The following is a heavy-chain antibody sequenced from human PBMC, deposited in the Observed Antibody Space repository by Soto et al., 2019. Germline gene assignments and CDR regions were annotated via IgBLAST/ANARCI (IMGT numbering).Heavy chain of an antibody. CDR3: AKRYYDFWSGLPYGTDV. CDR2: ISGSGGST. Sequence: VGSLRLSCAASGFTFSSYAMSWVRQAPGKGLEWVSAISGSGGSTYYADSVKGRFTISRDNSKNTLYLQMNSLRAEDTAVYYCAKRYYDFWSGLPYGTDVWGQGTTVTVSS. CDR1: GFTFSSYA. D-gene: IGHD3-3*01. J-gene: IGHJ6*02. V-gene: IGHV3-23*01.